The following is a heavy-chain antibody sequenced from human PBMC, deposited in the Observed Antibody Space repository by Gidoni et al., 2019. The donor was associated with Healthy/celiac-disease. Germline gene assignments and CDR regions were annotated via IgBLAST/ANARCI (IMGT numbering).Heavy chain of an antibody. D-gene: IGHD3-16*02. CDR1: GFTFSSYA. J-gene: IGHJ4*02. CDR2: ISGRGGST. CDR3: AGGIGGVIVPIDY. Sequence: EVQLLESGGGLVQPGGSLRLSCAASGFTFSSYAMSWVRQAPGKGLEWVSAISGRGGSTYYADSVKGRFTISRDNSKNTLYLQMNSLRAEDTAVYYCAGGIGGVIVPIDYWGQGTLVTVSS. V-gene: IGHV3-23*01.